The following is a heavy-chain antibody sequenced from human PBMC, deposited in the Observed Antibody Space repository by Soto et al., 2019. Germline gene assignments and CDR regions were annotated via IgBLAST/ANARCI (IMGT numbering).Heavy chain of an antibody. CDR3: ATTRRYSFGFHAFDV. CDR1: VRTFISYA. Sequence: SVKVSCSASVRTFISYAISWVRQLPGQGIKLMGGIIAIFGKAKYAETFQGRVTNTEAESTSTAYMELRSLRSEDTAVYYCATTRRYSFGFHAFDVWGQGTMVTV. D-gene: IGHD5-18*01. CDR2: IIAIFGKA. J-gene: IGHJ3*01. V-gene: IGHV1-69*13.